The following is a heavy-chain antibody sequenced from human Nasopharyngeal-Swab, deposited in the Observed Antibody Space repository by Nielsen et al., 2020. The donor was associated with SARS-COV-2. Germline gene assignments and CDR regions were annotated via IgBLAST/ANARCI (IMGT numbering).Heavy chain of an antibody. CDR3: AREDQWVTGSII. CDR2: IYYSGST. D-gene: IGHD2-21*02. Sequence: SETLSLTCTVSGGSISSGGYYWSWIRQHPGKGLEWIGYIYYSGSTYYNPSLKSRVTISVDTSKNQFSLKLSSVTAADTAVYYCAREDQWVTGSIIWGQGTLVTVSS. CDR1: GGSISSGGYY. J-gene: IGHJ4*02. V-gene: IGHV4-31*03.